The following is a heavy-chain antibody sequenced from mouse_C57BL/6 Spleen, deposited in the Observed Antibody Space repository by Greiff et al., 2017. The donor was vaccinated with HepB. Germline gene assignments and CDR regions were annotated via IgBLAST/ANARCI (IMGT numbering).Heavy chain of an antibody. CDR1: GFNIKDDY. CDR3: TTPDGYSFAY. J-gene: IGHJ3*01. CDR2: IDPENGDT. V-gene: IGHV14-4*01. Sequence: VQLQQSGAELVRPGASVKLSCTASGFNIKDDYMHWVKQRPEQGLEWIGWIDPENGDTEYASKFQGKATITADTSSNTAYLQLSSLTSEDTAVYYCTTPDGYSFAYWGQGTLVTVSA. D-gene: IGHD2-3*01.